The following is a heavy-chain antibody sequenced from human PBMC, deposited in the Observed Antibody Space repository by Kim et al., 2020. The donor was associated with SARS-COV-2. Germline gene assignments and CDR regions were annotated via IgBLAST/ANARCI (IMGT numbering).Heavy chain of an antibody. CDR2: IWYDGSNK. CDR3: ARESGSGGYIDY. CDR1: GFTFSSYG. Sequence: GGSLRLSCAASGFTFSSYGLHWVRQAQGKGLEWVAVIWYDGSNKYYADSVKGRFTISRDNSKNTLYLQMNSLRAEDTAVYYCARESGSGGYIDYWGQGTLVTVSS. D-gene: IGHD3-10*01. J-gene: IGHJ4*02. V-gene: IGHV3-33*01.